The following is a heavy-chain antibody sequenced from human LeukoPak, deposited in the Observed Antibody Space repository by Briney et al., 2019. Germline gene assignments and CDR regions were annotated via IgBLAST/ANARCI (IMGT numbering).Heavy chain of an antibody. Sequence: PGGSLRRSCAASGFPFAPFWMTWVRQAPGKGPEFVATMNRDGSEVAYGNSVRGRFTISRDNAKNSLYLQMYSLRAEDTAVYYCARGIDEWLYLNYWGQGALVTVSS. CDR3: ARGIDEWLYLNY. D-gene: IGHD3-3*01. V-gene: IGHV3-7*04. CDR2: MNRDGSEV. J-gene: IGHJ4*02. CDR1: GFPFAPFW.